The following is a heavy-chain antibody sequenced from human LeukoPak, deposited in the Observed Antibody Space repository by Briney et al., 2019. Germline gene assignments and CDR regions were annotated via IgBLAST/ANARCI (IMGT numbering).Heavy chain of an antibody. J-gene: IGHJ3*02. Sequence: ASVKVSCKASGYTFTGYYMHWVRQAPGQGLEWMGWINPNSGGTNYAQKFQGRVTMTRDTSISTAYMELSSLRSEDTAVYYCARVRDGYNGAYDIWGQGTMVTVPS. CDR3: ARVRDGYNGAYDI. V-gene: IGHV1-2*02. CDR1: GYTFTGYY. CDR2: INPNSGGT. D-gene: IGHD5-24*01.